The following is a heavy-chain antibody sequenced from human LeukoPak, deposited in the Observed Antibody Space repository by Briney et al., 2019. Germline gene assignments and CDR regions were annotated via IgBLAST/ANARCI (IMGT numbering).Heavy chain of an antibody. Sequence: ASVKVSCKASGYTFTSYGISWVRQAPGQGLEWMGWISAYNGNTNYAQKLQGRVTMTTDTSTSTAYMELRSLRSDDTAVYYCAREAFYGITGTPTFFDYWGQGTLGTVSS. CDR1: GYTFTSYG. V-gene: IGHV1-18*01. CDR2: ISAYNGNT. J-gene: IGHJ4*02. D-gene: IGHD1-20*01. CDR3: AREAFYGITGTPTFFDY.